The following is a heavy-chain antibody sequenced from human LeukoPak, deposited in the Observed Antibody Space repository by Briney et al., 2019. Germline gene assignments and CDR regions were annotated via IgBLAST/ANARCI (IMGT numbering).Heavy chain of an antibody. CDR1: GYTLTELS. J-gene: IGHJ4*02. Sequence: ASVKVSCKVSGYTLTELSMHWVRQAPGKGLEWMGGFGPEDGETIHAQKFQGRVTMTEDTSTDTAYMELSSLRSEDTAVYYCATGEHSVVAARYTFDYWGQGTLVTVSS. D-gene: IGHD6-6*01. V-gene: IGHV1-24*01. CDR2: FGPEDGET. CDR3: ATGEHSVVAARYTFDY.